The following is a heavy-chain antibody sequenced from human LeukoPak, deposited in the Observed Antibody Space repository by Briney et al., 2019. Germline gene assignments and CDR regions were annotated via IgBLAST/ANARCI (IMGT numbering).Heavy chain of an antibody. Sequence: SETLSLTCTVSGGSISSGGYYWSWIRQPPGKGLEWIGYIYHSGSTYYNPSLKSRVTISVDRSKNQFSLKLSSVTAADTAAYYCARVAYSNYVGYAYRYFDLWGRGTLVTVSS. J-gene: IGHJ2*01. CDR2: IYHSGST. CDR1: GGSISSGGYY. V-gene: IGHV4-30-2*01. CDR3: ARVAYSNYVGYAYRYFDL. D-gene: IGHD4-11*01.